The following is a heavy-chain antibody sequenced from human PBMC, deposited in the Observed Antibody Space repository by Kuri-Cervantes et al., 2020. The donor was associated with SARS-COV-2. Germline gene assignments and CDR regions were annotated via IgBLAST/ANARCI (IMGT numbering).Heavy chain of an antibody. CDR2: IWYDGSNK. CDR3: ARVDQAHRFNYGDYFDY. D-gene: IGHD4-17*01. J-gene: IGHJ4*02. Sequence: GESLKISCAASGFTFTTFGMHWVRQAPGKGLEWVAVIWYDGSNKYYADSVKGRFTISRDNSKNTLYLQMNSLRAEDTAVYYCARVDQAHRFNYGDYFDYWGQGTLVTVSS. V-gene: IGHV3-33*01. CDR1: GFTFTTFG.